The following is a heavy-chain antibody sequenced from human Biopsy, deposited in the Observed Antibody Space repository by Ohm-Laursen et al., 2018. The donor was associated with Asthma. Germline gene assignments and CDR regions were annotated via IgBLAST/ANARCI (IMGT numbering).Heavy chain of an antibody. CDR1: GGMFGNYA. D-gene: IGHD6-19*01. J-gene: IGHJ6*02. Sequence: ASSVKVSCKASGGMFGNYAISWVRQAPGLGLEWMGGISPIFGSSNYAQKFQGRVTITADESTSTAYMEVTSLRSEDTAIYYCARCQVGYSSGWSLLLKKIYYSGMDVWGQGTAVTVSS. V-gene: IGHV1-69*01. CDR3: ARCQVGYSSGWSLLLKKIYYSGMDV. CDR2: ISPIFGSS.